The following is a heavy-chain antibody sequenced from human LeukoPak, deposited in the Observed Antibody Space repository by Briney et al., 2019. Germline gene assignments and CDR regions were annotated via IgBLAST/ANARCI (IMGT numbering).Heavy chain of an antibody. CDR2: INQDGTGK. CDR1: GFSVSSNY. Sequence: PGGSLRLSCAASGFSVSSNYMSWVRQAPGKGLEWVANINQDGTGKHYVDSVKGRFTISRDNAKNSQFLQMNSLRAEDTAVYCARDQLDPWGQGTLVTVSS. CDR3: ARDQLDP. V-gene: IGHV3-7*01. J-gene: IGHJ5*02.